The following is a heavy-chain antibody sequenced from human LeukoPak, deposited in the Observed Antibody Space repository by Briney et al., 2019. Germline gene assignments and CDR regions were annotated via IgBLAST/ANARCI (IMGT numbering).Heavy chain of an antibody. CDR2: VKSKTDGGTT. CDR3: TTDEAGYSSSWSYYYYGMDV. CDR1: GFIFSNYA. D-gene: IGHD6-13*01. V-gene: IGHV3-15*01. J-gene: IGHJ6*02. Sequence: GGSLRLSCAASGFIFSNYAMSWVRQAPGKGLEWVGRVKSKTDGGTTDYAAPVKGRFTISRDDSKNTLYLQMNSLKTEDTAVYYCTTDEAGYSSSWSYYYYGMDVWGQGTTVTVSS.